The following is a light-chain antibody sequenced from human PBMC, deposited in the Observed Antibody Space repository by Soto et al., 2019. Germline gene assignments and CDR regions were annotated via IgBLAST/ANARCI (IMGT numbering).Light chain of an antibody. CDR1: SSDVGGYDY. V-gene: IGLV2-14*03. J-gene: IGLJ2*01. CDR2: AVS. CDR3: SSYTSSSTLV. Sequence: QSVLTQPASVSGSPGQSITISCTGTSSDVGGYDYVSWYQQHPAKAPKLMIYAVSNRPSGVSNRFSGSKSGNTASLTISGLQADDEADYYCSSYTSSSTLVFGGGTKLTVL.